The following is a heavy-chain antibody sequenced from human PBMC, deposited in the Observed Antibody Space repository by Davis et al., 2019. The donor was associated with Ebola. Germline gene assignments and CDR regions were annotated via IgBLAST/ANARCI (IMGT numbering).Heavy chain of an antibody. CDR1: GFTFSSYG. Sequence: PGGSLRLSCAASGFTFSSYGMHWVRQAPGKGLEWVAVISYDGSNKYYADSVKGRFTISRDNSKNTLYLQMNSLRAEDTAVYYCAKDRYCTNGVCRVWTFDYWGQGTLVTVSS. CDR2: ISYDGSNK. CDR3: AKDRYCTNGVCRVWTFDY. D-gene: IGHD2-8*01. V-gene: IGHV3-30*18. J-gene: IGHJ4*02.